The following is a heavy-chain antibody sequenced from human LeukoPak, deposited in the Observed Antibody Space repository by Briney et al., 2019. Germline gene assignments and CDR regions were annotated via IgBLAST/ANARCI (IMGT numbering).Heavy chain of an antibody. J-gene: IGHJ3*01. CDR2: IKSKTDGGTT. CDR1: GFTFSNTW. V-gene: IGHV3-15*07. D-gene: IGHD3-9*01. Sequence: PGGSLRLSCAASGFTFSNTWMNWVRQAPGKGLEWVGRIKSKTDGGTTDYAAPVKGRFTISRDDSKDTLYLQMNSLRTEDTALYYCARDWYHAFDFWGQGTMVTVSS. CDR3: ARDWYHAFDF.